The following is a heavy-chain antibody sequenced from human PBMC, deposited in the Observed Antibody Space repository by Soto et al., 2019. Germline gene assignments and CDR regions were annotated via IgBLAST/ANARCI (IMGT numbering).Heavy chain of an antibody. V-gene: IGHV3-9*01. J-gene: IGHJ6*02. Sequence: EVQLVESGGGLVQPGRSLRLSCAASGFTFDDYAMHWVRQAPGKGLEWVSGISWNSGSIGYADSVKGRFTISRDNAKNSLYLQMNSLRAEDTAVYYCARAKSGYLYYYYYGMDVWGQGTTVTVSS. CDR2: ISWNSGSI. CDR3: ARAKSGYLYYYYYGMDV. D-gene: IGHD3-3*01. CDR1: GFTFDDYA.